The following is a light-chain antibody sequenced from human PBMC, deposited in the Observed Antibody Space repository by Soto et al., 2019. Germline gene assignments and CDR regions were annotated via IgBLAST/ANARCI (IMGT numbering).Light chain of an antibody. V-gene: IGKV1-5*01. J-gene: IGKJ5*01. Sequence: DIQMIQSPSTLSPSVGDTVTITRRASQSMSRWLAWYQQKPGKAPNIXXSDASILENGVPSRFSDAGSGTELTLIFSNLQTDDFASYDCQLYSSFYLITFCQGTRLEI. CDR2: DAS. CDR1: QSMSRW. CDR3: QLYSSFYLIT.